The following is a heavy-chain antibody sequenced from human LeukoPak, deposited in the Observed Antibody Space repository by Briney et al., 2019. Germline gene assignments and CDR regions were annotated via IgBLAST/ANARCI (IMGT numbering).Heavy chain of an antibody. Sequence: PSQTLSLTCTVSGGSISSGSYYWSWIRQPAGKGLEWIERIYTSGSTNYNPSLKSRVTISVDTSKNQFSLKLSSVTAADTAVYYCARDLRYCSGGSCYSRWFDPWGQGTLVTVSS. V-gene: IGHV4-61*02. CDR1: GGSISSGSYY. CDR2: IYTSGST. CDR3: ARDLRYCSGGSCYSRWFDP. D-gene: IGHD2-15*01. J-gene: IGHJ5*02.